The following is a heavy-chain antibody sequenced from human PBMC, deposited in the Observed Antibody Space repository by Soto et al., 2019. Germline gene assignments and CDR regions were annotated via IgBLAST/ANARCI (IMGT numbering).Heavy chain of an antibody. V-gene: IGHV3-23*01. CDR2: ISGSGGST. Sequence: EVQLLESGGGLVQPGGSLRLSCAASGFTFSSYAMSWVRQAPGKGLEWVSAISGSGGSTYYADSVKGRFTISRDNSKNTLFLQMNSLRAEDTAVYYCASPYTYRRLRPFDYWGQGTLVTVSS. CDR1: GFTFSSYA. D-gene: IGHD2-21*01. CDR3: ASPYTYRRLRPFDY. J-gene: IGHJ4*02.